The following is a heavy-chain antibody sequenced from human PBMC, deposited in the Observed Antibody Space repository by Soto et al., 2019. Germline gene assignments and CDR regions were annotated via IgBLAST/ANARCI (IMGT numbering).Heavy chain of an antibody. D-gene: IGHD1-1*01. J-gene: IGHJ3*02. Sequence: QVRLQEWGPGLVKPSQTLSLKCSVSGGSITTGGRYWSWIRQLPGKGLEWIGDIYYSGTTYYNASLTSRVTISVEAAKNQLSLKLSSVTAADTAMYYCAQALVFTGGDGFDIWGQGRLVTVSS. CDR1: GGSITTGGRY. CDR2: IYYSGTT. CDR3: AQALVFTGGDGFDI. V-gene: IGHV4-31*02.